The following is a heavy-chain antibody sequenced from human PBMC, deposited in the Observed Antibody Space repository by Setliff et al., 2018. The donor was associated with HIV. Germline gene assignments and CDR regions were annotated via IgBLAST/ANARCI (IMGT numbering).Heavy chain of an antibody. CDR3: TREYWGAPGWFDP. D-gene: IGHD1-26*01. CDR1: GVTFSKFW. V-gene: IGHV3-7*03. CDR2: INGDGSRK. Sequence: PGGSLRLSCVVSGVTFSKFWMNWVRQAPGKGLEWVANINGDGSRKYYVDSVKGRFTVSRDNSKNSLFLQMNSLRADDTAVYYCTREYWGAPGWFDPWGQGTLVTVSS. J-gene: IGHJ5*02.